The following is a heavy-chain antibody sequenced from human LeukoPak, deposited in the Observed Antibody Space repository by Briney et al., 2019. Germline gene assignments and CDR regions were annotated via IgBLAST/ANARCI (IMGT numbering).Heavy chain of an antibody. CDR3: AKDRDLYSGSPGGVDY. Sequence: GSLRLSCAASGFTFSSYGMHWVRQAPGKGLEWVAVIWYDGSNKHYADSVKGRFTISRDNSKNTLYLQMNSLRAEDAAVYHCAKDRDLYSGSPGGVDYWGQGTLVTVSS. J-gene: IGHJ4*02. D-gene: IGHD1-26*01. CDR2: IWYDGSNK. V-gene: IGHV3-33*06. CDR1: GFTFSSYG.